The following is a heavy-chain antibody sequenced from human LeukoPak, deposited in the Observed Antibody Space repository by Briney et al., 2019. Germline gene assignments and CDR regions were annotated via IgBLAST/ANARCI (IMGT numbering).Heavy chain of an antibody. CDR1: GFTFSRYT. J-gene: IGHJ4*02. Sequence: GGSLRLSCTASGFTFSRYTMSWVRQAPGKGLEWVSGISGSDGDTFHADSVRGRFTVSRDNSKNTLFLQMNSLRDEDTAIYYCARDWIDDYSGIDSWGRGTLVAVSS. CDR3: ARDWIDDYSGIDS. CDR2: ISGSDGDT. V-gene: IGHV3-23*01. D-gene: IGHD3-16*01.